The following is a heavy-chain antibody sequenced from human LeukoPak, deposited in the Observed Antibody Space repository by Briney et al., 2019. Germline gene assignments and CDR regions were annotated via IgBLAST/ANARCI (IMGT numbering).Heavy chain of an antibody. V-gene: IGHV3-13*01. CDR2: VSSGHHA. J-gene: IGHJ4*02. CDR1: GLTLGGHD. D-gene: IGHD5-18*01. Sequence: GGSLRLSCTASGLTLGGHDMHWVRQTTGEGLEWVAAVSSGHHAFYAGSVKGRFTVSREDAKNSLYLQMNSLRAGDTAVYYCVREARGYHCTYFDYWGQGSLVTVSS. CDR3: VREARGYHCTYFDY.